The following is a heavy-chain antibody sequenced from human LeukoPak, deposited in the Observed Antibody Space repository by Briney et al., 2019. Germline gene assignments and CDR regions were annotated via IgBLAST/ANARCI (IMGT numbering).Heavy chain of an antibody. CDR1: GGSISSGSYY. CDR3: ARRTEWPYYYGMDV. V-gene: IGHV4-61*02. J-gene: IGHJ6*02. D-gene: IGHD3-3*01. CDR2: IYTSGST. Sequence: SETLSLTCTVSGGSISSGSYYWRWIRQPAGKGLEWIGRIYTSGSTNYNPSLKSRVTISVDTSKNQFSLKLSSVTAADTAVYYCARRTEWPYYYGMDVWGQGTTVTVSS.